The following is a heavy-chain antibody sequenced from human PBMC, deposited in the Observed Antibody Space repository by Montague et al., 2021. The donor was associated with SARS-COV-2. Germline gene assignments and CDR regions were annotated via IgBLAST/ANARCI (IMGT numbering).Heavy chain of an antibody. J-gene: IGHJ3*02. V-gene: IGHV3-21*01. CDR3: ARDGWAHYYDSSGYEGNFDI. CDR1: GFTFRSYT. Sequence: SLRLSFAASGFTFRSYTMNWVRQAPGKGLEWVSCISSSSSYIYYADSVKGRFAIFRDNAKNSLFLQMNSLRAEDTAVYYCARDGWAHYYDSSGYEGNFDIGGQGTMGTVSS. CDR2: ISSSSSYI. D-gene: IGHD3-22*01.